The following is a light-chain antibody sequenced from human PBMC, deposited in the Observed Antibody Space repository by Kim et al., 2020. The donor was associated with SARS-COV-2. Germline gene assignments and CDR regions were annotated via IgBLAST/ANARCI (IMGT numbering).Light chain of an antibody. V-gene: IGLV3-21*04. CDR3: QVWDSSSDHRV. Sequence: PGKTARITCGGNNIGSKSLHWYQQKPGQAPVLVIYYDSDRPSGIPERFSGSNSGNTATLTISRVEAGDEADYYCQVWDSSSDHRVFGGGTKLTVL. CDR2: YDS. J-gene: IGLJ3*02. CDR1: NIGSKS.